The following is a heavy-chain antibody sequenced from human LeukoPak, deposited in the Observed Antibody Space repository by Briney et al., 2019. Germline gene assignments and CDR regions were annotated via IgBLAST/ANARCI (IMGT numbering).Heavy chain of an antibody. Sequence: GGSLRLSCAASGFTVSSNYMSWVRQAPGKGLEWVSVIYSGGSTYYADSVKGRFTVSRDNSKSTLYLQMNSLRAEDTAVYYCARDSSGWYRGYFDYWGQGTLVTVSS. CDR3: ARDSSGWYRGYFDY. D-gene: IGHD6-19*01. CDR2: IYSGGST. CDR1: GFTVSSNY. V-gene: IGHV3-53*01. J-gene: IGHJ4*02.